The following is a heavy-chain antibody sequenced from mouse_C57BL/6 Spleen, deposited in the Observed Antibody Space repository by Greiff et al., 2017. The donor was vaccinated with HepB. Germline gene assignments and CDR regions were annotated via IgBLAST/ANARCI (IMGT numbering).Heavy chain of an antibody. CDR1: GSTFTSYW. CDR3: AQRVYYDYTWFAY. J-gene: IGHJ3*01. D-gene: IGHD2-4*01. CDR2: IDPSDSYT. V-gene: IGHV1-50*01. Sequence: QVQLQQPGAELVKPGASVKLSCKASGSTFTSYWMQWVKQRPGQGLEWIGEIDPSDSYTNYNQKFKGKATLTVDTSSSTAYMQLSSLTSEDSAVYYCAQRVYYDYTWFAYWGQGTLVTVSA.